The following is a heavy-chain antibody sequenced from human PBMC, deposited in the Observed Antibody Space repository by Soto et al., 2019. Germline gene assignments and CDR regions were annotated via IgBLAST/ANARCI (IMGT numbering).Heavy chain of an antibody. CDR3: ARLIYADYVDY. Sequence: PSETLSLTCTVSGGSISSSSYYWGWIRQPPGKGLEWIGSIYYSGSTYYNPSLKSRVTISVDTSKNQFSLKLSSVTAADTAVYYCARLIYADYVDYWGQGTLVTVSS. CDR1: GGSISSSSYY. V-gene: IGHV4-39*01. J-gene: IGHJ4*02. D-gene: IGHD2-21*01. CDR2: IYYSGST.